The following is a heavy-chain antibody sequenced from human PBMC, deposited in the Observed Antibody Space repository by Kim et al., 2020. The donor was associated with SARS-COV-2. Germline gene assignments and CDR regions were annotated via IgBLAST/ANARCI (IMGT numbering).Heavy chain of an antibody. CDR3: ARAKRITIFGVARVGYYCYMDV. CDR1: GYTFTSYY. Sequence: ASVKVSCKASGYTFTSYYMHWVRQAPGQGLEWMGIINPSGGSTSYAQKFQGRVTMTRDTSTSTVYMELSSLRSEDTAVYYCARAKRITIFGVARVGYYCYMDVWGKGTTVTVSS. CDR2: INPSGGST. V-gene: IGHV1-46*01. J-gene: IGHJ6*03. D-gene: IGHD3-3*01.